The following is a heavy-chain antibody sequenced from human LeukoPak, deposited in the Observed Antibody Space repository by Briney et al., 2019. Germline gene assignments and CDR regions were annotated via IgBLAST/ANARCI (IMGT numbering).Heavy chain of an antibody. D-gene: IGHD2-15*01. CDR2: IGPSDSYT. CDR1: GYSFTSYW. CDR3: ARSGYCSGGSCFDLGMVV. J-gene: IGHJ6*02. Sequence: GESLKFSCKGSGYSFTSYWISWVRQMPGKGLEWMGRIGPSDSYTNYSPSFQGHVTISADKPISTAYLQWSNLKASDTAMQYYARSGYCSGGSCFDLGMVVWGQGTTVTVSS. V-gene: IGHV5-10-1*01.